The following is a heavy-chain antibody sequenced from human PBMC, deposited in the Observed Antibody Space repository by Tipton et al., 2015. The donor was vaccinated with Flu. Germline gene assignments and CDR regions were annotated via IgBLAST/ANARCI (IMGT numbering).Heavy chain of an antibody. V-gene: IGHV4-30-4*01. CDR3: ASLLIAAAGNRDPGGDYYYGMDV. CDR1: GGSISSGDYY. CDR2: IYYSGST. D-gene: IGHD6-13*01. Sequence: TLSLTCTVSGGSISSGDYYWSWIRQPPGKGLEWIGYIYYSGSTYYNPSLKSRVTISVDTSKNQFSLKLSSVTAADTAVYYCASLLIAAAGNRDPGGDYYYGMDVWGQGTTVTVSS. J-gene: IGHJ6*02.